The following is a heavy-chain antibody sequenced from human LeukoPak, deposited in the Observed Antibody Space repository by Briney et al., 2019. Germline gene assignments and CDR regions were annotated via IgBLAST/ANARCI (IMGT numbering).Heavy chain of an antibody. Sequence: PSETLSLTCAVSDYSISSGDYWGWIRQPPGKGLEWIGSVYHSGSTHYSPSLKSRVTISVDTSKNQFSLKLRSVTAADTAVYYCARNDSSGYFDHWGQGTLVTASS. V-gene: IGHV4-38-2*01. CDR2: VYHSGST. J-gene: IGHJ4*02. D-gene: IGHD3-22*01. CDR1: DYSISSGDY. CDR3: ARNDSSGYFDH.